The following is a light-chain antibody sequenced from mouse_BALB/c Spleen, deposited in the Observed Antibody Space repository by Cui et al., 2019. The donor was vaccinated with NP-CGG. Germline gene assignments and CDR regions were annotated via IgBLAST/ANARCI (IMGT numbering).Light chain of an antibody. CDR2: GTN. Sequence: AVLTQESAFTTSPGETVTLTCRSSTGAVTTSNYANWVQERPDHLFTGLIGGTNNRAPGVPARFSGSLIGDKAALTITGAQTEDEAIYFCVLWYSNHWVFGGGTKLTVL. V-gene: IGLV1*01. CDR3: VLWYSNHWV. J-gene: IGLJ1*01. CDR1: TGAVTTSNY.